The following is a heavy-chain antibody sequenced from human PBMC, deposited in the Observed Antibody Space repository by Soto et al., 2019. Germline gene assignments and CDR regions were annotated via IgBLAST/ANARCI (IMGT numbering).Heavy chain of an antibody. V-gene: IGHV1-2*02. CDR2: INPKSGRT. D-gene: IGHD4-17*01. CDR1: GYTFSAYY. Sequence: QVQLVQSGAEVKKPGASIKVSCKASGYTFSAYYIHWVRQAPGQGLEWMGWINPKSGRTNNAQKFQGRVTMTSDTSISTASMELSRLTSDDTAVYYCGRGDYGGQCDKFLDYWGQGTLVTVSS. J-gene: IGHJ4*02. CDR3: GRGDYGGQCDKFLDY.